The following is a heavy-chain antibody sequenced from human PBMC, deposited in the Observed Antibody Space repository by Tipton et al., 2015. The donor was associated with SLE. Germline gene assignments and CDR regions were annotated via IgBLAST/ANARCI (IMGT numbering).Heavy chain of an antibody. Sequence: TLSLTCTVSGGSIISGSNYWNWIRQSAGKGLEWIGHIYFIGSTNYNPSLKSRVTISIDTSKNQFSLKPSSVTAADTSVYYCARGKDYDFWSGYYRRDASDIWGQGTMVTVSS. V-gene: IGHV4-61*09. D-gene: IGHD3-3*01. CDR1: GGSIISGSNY. CDR3: ARGKDYDFWSGYYRRDASDI. J-gene: IGHJ3*02. CDR2: IYFIGST.